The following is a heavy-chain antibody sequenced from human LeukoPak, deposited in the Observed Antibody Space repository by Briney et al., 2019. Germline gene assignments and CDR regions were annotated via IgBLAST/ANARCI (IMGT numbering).Heavy chain of an antibody. D-gene: IGHD4-11*01. CDR1: GFTFSSYG. V-gene: IGHV3-23*01. CDR3: AKSPVVTIDY. Sequence: GGSLRLSCAASGFTFSSYGMSWVRQAPGKGLEWVSGISGSGGSTYYVDSVKGRFTISRDNSKNTLYLQMNSLRAEDTAVYYCAKSPVVTIDYWGQGTLVTVSS. J-gene: IGHJ4*02. CDR2: ISGSGGST.